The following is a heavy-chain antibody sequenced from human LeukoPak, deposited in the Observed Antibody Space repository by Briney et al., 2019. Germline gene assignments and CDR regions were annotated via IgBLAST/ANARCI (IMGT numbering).Heavy chain of an antibody. CDR2: IRSKAYGGTT. Sequence: GGSLRLSCAASGFTFSSYGMHWVRQAPGKGLEWVGFIRSKAYGGTTEYAASVKGRFTISRDDSKTIAYLQMNSLKTEDTAVYYCTREGGGTSLNWGQGTLVTVSS. D-gene: IGHD2-2*01. CDR1: GFTFSSYG. V-gene: IGHV3-49*04. CDR3: TREGGGTSLN. J-gene: IGHJ4*02.